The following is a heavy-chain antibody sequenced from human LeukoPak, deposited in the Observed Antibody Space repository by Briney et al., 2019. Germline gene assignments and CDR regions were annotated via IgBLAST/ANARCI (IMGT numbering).Heavy chain of an antibody. CDR1: GYSISSGHY. Sequence: SETLSLTCTVSGYSISSGHYWGWIRQPPGKGLEWIGSIYHGETTYYNPSLKSRVTISVDTSKNQFSLKLSSVTAADTAVYYCARVPYYYGSGSYKDYWGQGTLVTVSS. D-gene: IGHD3-10*01. J-gene: IGHJ4*02. CDR3: ARVPYYYGSGSYKDY. V-gene: IGHV4-38-2*02. CDR2: IYHGETT.